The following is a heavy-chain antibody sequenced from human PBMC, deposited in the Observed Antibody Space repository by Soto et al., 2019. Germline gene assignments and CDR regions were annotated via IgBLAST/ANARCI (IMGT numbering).Heavy chain of an antibody. CDR3: ASHPPRGDYSKYATTY. CDR2: IKEDGSEK. CDR1: GFTFSRYW. D-gene: IGHD4-4*01. J-gene: IGHJ4*02. V-gene: IGHV3-7*03. Sequence: EVQLVESGGGLVQPGGSLRLSCVVSGFTFSRYWMSWVRQAPGKGLEWMANIKEDGSEKYYVDSVKGRFTISRDNARNSLYLQMNSLRAADTALYYCASHPPRGDYSKYATTYWGQGALVTVSS.